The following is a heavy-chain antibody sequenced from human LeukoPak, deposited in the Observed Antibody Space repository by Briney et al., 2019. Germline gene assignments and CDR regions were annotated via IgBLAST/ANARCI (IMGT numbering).Heavy chain of an antibody. CDR1: GGSISSYY. CDR3: ARGGARGSSAFDI. Sequence: SETLSLTCTVSGGSISSYYWSWLRQPPGKGLEWIGYIYYSGSTSYNPSLKSRVTILIETSKNQFSLKLRSVTAADTAVYYCARGGARGSSAFDIWGQGTMVTVSS. D-gene: IGHD3-10*01. J-gene: IGHJ3*02. CDR2: IYYSGST. V-gene: IGHV4-59*01.